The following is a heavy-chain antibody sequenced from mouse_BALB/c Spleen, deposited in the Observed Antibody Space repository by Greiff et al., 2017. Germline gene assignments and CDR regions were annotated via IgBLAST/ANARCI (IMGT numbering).Heavy chain of an antibody. D-gene: IGHD2-3*01. J-gene: IGHJ4*01. CDR1: GYTFTSYW. V-gene: IGHV1-69*02. Sequence: QVQLKQPGAELVKPGASVKLSCKASGYTFTSYWMHWVKQRPGQGLEWIGEIDPSDSYTNYNQKFKGKATLTVDKSSSTAYMQLSSLTSEDSAVYYCARRGDGLYAMDYWGQGTSVTVSS. CDR2: IDPSDSYT. CDR3: ARRGDGLYAMDY.